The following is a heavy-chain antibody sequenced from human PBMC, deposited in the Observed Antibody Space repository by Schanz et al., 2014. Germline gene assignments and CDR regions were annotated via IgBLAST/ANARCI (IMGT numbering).Heavy chain of an antibody. J-gene: IGHJ5*01. Sequence: EVQLLESGGGLVQPGGSLRLSCAVSGFIVRSNYMTWVRQAPGKGLEWVSFVHPGGSTYYPDSVKGRFTISRDSSKNTLYLQMNSLRAEDTAVYYCAKQHIVRGVIYLNWFDSWGQGTLVTVSS. V-gene: IGHV3-66*02. D-gene: IGHD3-10*01. CDR3: AKQHIVRGVIYLNWFDS. CDR1: GFIVRSNY. CDR2: VHPGGST.